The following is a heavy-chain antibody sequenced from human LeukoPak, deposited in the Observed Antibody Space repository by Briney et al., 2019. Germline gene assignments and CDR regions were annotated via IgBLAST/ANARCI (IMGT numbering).Heavy chain of an antibody. V-gene: IGHV4-39*01. Sequence: SETLSLTCTVSGGSISSSSYYWGWIRQPPGKGLEWIGSIYYSGSTYYNPSLKSRVTISVDTSKNQFSLKLSSVTAADTAVYYCARHYYDSSGYYYYYYYMDVWGKGTTVTVSS. D-gene: IGHD3-22*01. CDR1: GGSISSSSYY. J-gene: IGHJ6*03. CDR3: ARHYYDSSGYYYYYYYMDV. CDR2: IYYSGST.